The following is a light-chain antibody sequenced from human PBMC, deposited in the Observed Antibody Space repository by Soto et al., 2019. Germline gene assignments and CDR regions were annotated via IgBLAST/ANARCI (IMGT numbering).Light chain of an antibody. J-gene: IGKJ2*03. CDR3: QQYKNLYS. CDR2: DAS. Sequence: TQITSSPSTLSTFQGDGVPFTCGASQTISGWLAWYQQKPGKAPKLLIYDASSLESGVPSRFSGSESGTEFTLTISSLQPEDFATYYCQQYKNLYSFGQGTKVDIK. V-gene: IGKV1-5*01. CDR1: QTISGW.